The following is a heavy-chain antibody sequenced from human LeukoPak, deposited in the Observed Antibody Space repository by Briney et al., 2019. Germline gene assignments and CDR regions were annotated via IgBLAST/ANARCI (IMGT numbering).Heavy chain of an antibody. Sequence: SETLSLTCAVSGGSISSSNWWSWVRQPPGKGLEWIGEIYHSGSTNYNPSLKSRVTISVDKSKNQFSLKLSSVTAADTAVYYCARVGRDYGDYYTDYWGQGTLVTVSS. J-gene: IGHJ4*02. V-gene: IGHV4-4*02. CDR2: IYHSGST. CDR1: GGSISSSNW. D-gene: IGHD4-17*01. CDR3: ARVGRDYGDYYTDY.